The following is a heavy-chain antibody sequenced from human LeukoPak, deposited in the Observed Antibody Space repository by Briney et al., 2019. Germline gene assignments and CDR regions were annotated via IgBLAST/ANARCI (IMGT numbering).Heavy chain of an antibody. CDR1: GYSFTNYW. V-gene: IGHV5-51*01. CDR2: IYPGDSET. Sequence: GESLKISCKGSGYSFTNYWIGWVRQMPGKGLEWMGIIYPGDSETRYSPSFQGQATISADKPISTAYLQWSSLKALDTAMYYCARHAPETSLDYWGQGTLVTVSS. J-gene: IGHJ4*02. CDR3: ARHAPETSLDY.